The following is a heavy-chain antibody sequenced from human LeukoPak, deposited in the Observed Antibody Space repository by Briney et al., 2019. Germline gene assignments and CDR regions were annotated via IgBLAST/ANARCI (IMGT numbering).Heavy chain of an antibody. D-gene: IGHD3-16*01. J-gene: IGHJ5*02. CDR2: ISSSSSTI. Sequence: GGSLRLSCAASGFTFSSYSMNWVRQAPGKGLEWVSYISSSSSTIYYADSVKGRFTISRDNAKNSLYLQMNSLRSDDTAVYYCAREGGAARFDPWGQGTLVTVSS. CDR3: AREGGAARFDP. V-gene: IGHV3-48*01. CDR1: GFTFSSYS.